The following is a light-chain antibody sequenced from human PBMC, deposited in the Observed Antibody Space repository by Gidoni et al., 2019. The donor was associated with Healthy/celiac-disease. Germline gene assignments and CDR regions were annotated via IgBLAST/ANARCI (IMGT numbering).Light chain of an antibody. J-gene: IGLJ3*02. V-gene: IGLV1-51*01. CDR2: DNN. CDR1: SSNIGNTY. CDR3: GTWDSSLSIGV. Sequence: QSVLTQPPSVSAAPGQKVTISCSGSSSNIGNTYVSWYQQLPGTAPQLLIYDNNKRPSGIPDRFSGSKSGTSATLGITGRQSGDEADYYCGTWDSSLSIGVFGGGTKLTVL.